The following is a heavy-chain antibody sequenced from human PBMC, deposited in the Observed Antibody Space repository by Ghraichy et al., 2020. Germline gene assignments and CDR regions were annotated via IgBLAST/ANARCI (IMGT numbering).Heavy chain of an antibody. CDR2: IYYSGST. D-gene: IGHD6-19*01. J-gene: IGHJ4*02. Sequence: ESLNISCTVSGGSVSSGSYYWSWIRQPPGKGLEWIGYIYYSGSTNYNPSLKSRVTISVDTSKNQFSLKLSSVTAADTAVYYCARVQAVAGIDYWGQGTLVTVSS. V-gene: IGHV4-61*01. CDR1: GGSVSSGSYY. CDR3: ARVQAVAGIDY.